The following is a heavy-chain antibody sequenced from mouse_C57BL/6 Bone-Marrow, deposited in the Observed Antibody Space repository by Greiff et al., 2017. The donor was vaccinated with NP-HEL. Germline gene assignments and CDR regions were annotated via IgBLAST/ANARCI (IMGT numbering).Heavy chain of an antibody. D-gene: IGHD1-1*01. CDR1: GYTFTSYW. J-gene: IGHJ1*03. Sequence: VKLQQPGAELVKPGASVKLSCKASGYTFTSYWMQWVKQRPGQGLEWIGEIDPSDSYTNYNQKFKGKATLTVDTSSSTAYMQLSSLTSEDSAVYYCARGILRFQGYFDVWGTGTTVTVSS. CDR2: IDPSDSYT. CDR3: ARGILRFQGYFDV. V-gene: IGHV1-50*01.